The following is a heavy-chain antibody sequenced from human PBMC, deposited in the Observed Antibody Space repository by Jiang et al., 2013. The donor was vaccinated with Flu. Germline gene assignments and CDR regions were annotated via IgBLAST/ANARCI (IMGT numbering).Heavy chain of an antibody. CDR3: ARVAGTKSKTSWRFDL. CDR2: IRTDGSST. J-gene: IGHJ2*01. Sequence: VQLVESGGGLVQPGGSLRLSCAASGFTFSDYWMHWVRQAPGKGLVWVSRIRTDGSSTSYADSVKGRFTISRDNAKNTLYLQMNSLRAEDTAVYFCARVAGTKSKTSWRFDLWGRGTLATVSS. D-gene: IGHD1-1*01. V-gene: IGHV3-74*01. CDR1: GFTFSDYW.